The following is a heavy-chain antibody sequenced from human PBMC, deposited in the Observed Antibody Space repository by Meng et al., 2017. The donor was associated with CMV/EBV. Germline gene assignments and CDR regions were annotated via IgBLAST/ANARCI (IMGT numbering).Heavy chain of an antibody. CDR2: INHSGST. CDR3: ARGGNWFDP. V-gene: IGHV4-34*01. CDR1: VGSFSGYY. Sequence: LPQGGAGLLHPSDALALPCAVYVGSFSGYYWSWIRQPPGKGLEWIGEINHSGSTNYNPSLKSRVTISVDTSKNQFSLKLSSVTAADTAVYYCARGGNWFDPWGQGTLVTVSS. J-gene: IGHJ5*02.